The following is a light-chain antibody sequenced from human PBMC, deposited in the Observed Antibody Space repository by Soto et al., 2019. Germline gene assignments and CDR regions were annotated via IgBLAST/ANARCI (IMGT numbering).Light chain of an antibody. V-gene: IGLV1-40*01. CDR3: QSFDTSLGAGV. Sequence: QSVLTQPPSVSGAPGQWVTISCSGSNSNIGAGFGVHWYQQLPGAAPKLLIFGNNNRPSGVPDRFSGSKSGTSGSLVITGLQADDAADYYCQSFDTSLGAGVFGGGTKLTVL. CDR2: GNN. J-gene: IGLJ3*02. CDR1: NSNIGAGFG.